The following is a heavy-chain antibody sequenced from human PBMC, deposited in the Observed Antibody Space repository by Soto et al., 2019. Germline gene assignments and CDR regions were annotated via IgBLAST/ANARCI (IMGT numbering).Heavy chain of an antibody. V-gene: IGHV4-31*03. Sequence: QVQLQESGPGLVKPSQTLSLTCTVSGGSISSGGYYWSWIRQHPGKGLEWIGYIYYSGSTYYNPSLKSRVTLSVDTSKNQFSLKLSSVTAADTAVYYCARFRSNFDWLSQTLWGQGTLVTVSS. CDR1: GGSISSGGYY. CDR3: ARFRSNFDWLSQTL. J-gene: IGHJ4*02. CDR2: IYYSGST. D-gene: IGHD3-9*01.